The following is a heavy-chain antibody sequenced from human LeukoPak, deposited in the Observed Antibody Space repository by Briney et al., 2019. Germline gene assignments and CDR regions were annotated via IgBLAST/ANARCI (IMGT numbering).Heavy chain of an antibody. CDR3: ARARGPAATLGYCSSTSCLSYNSNPLHFDI. Sequence: SQTLSLTCAISGDSVSSNSAAWNWIRQSPSRGLEWLGRTYYRSKWYNDYAVPVKSRITINPDTSKNQFSLKLSSVTAADTAVYYCARARGPAATLGYCSSTSCLSYNSNPLHFDIWGQGTMVTVSS. CDR2: TYYRSKWYN. V-gene: IGHV6-1*01. D-gene: IGHD2-2*01. CDR1: GDSVSSNSAA. J-gene: IGHJ3*02.